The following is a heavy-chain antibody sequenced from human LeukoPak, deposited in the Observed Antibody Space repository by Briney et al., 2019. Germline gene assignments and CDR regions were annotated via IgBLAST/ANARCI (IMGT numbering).Heavy chain of an antibody. Sequence: SETLSLTCTVSGGSVSSGSYYWSWIRQPPGEGLEWIGYIYYSGSTNYNPSLKSRVTISVDTSKNQFSLKLSSVTAADTAVYYCAREKGRGGYSSGWYPGTYYYYGMDVWGKGTTVTVSS. D-gene: IGHD6-19*01. V-gene: IGHV4-61*01. CDR1: GGSVSSGSYY. CDR3: AREKGRGGYSSGWYPGTYYYYGMDV. CDR2: IYYSGST. J-gene: IGHJ6*04.